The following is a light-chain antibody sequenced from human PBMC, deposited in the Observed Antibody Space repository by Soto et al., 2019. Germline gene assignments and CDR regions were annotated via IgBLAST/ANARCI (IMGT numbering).Light chain of an antibody. V-gene: IGLV1-44*01. J-gene: IGLJ3*02. CDR2: SNN. CDR1: RSNIESNT. CDR3: AAWDASLNGWM. Sequence: QSVLTQPPSASATPGQRVAISCSGSRSNIESNTVNWYQQLPGAAPKLLIFSNNQRPSGVPDRFSGSKSGTSASLAISGLQSEDEADYFCAAWDASLNGWMFGGGTQLTVL.